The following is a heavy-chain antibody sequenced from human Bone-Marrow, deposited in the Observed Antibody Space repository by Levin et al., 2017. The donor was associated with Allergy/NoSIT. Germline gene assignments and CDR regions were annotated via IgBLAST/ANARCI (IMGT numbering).Heavy chain of an antibody. Sequence: ASVKVSCKASGYTFTSYGISWVRQAPGQGLEWMGWISAYNGNTNYAQKLQGRVTMTTDTSTSTAYMELRSLRSDDTAVYYCARIAGYCSSTSCRDYYYYYYMDVWGKGTTVTVSS. V-gene: IGHV1-18*01. CDR3: ARIAGYCSSTSCRDYYYYYYMDV. CDR1: GYTFTSYG. CDR2: ISAYNGNT. D-gene: IGHD2-2*01. J-gene: IGHJ6*03.